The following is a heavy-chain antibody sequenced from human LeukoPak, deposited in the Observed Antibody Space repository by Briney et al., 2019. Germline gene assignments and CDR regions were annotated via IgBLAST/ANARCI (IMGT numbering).Heavy chain of an antibody. D-gene: IGHD6-13*01. V-gene: IGHV4-61*08. CDR2: IYYGGST. CDR1: GGSISSGDYY. J-gene: IGHJ3*02. CDR3: ARPGDSNSWGAFDI. Sequence: SETLSLTCTVSGGSISSGDYYWSWIRQPPGKGLEWIGYIYYGGSTNYNPSLKSRVTISVDTSKNQFSLKLSSVTAADTAVYYCARPGDSNSWGAFDIWGQGTMVTVSS.